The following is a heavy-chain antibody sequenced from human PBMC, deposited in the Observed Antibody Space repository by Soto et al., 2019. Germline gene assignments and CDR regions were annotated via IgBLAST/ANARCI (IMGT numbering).Heavy chain of an antibody. CDR3: ARTVTYYDFWSGYYRSYYYYYMDV. CDR1: GGSISSYY. Sequence: PSETLSLTCTASGGSISSYYWSWIRQPPGKGLEWIGYIYYSGSTNYNPSLKSRVTISVDTSKNQFSLKLSSVTAADTAVYYCARTVTYYDFWSGYYRSYYYYYMDVWGKGTTVTVSS. V-gene: IGHV4-59*01. CDR2: IYYSGST. D-gene: IGHD3-3*01. J-gene: IGHJ6*03.